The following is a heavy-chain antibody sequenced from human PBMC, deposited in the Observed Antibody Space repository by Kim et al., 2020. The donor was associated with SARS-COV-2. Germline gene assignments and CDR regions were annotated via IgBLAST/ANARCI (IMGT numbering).Heavy chain of an antibody. Sequence: NSRPSLKSRVTISVDTSKNPFSLKLRSVTAADTAVYYCARDYGDYVGAFDIWGQGTMVTVSS. V-gene: IGHV4-59*01. CDR3: ARDYGDYVGAFDI. D-gene: IGHD4-17*01. J-gene: IGHJ3*02.